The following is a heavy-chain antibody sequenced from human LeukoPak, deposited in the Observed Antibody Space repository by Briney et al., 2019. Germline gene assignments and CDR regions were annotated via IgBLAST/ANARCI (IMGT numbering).Heavy chain of an antibody. Sequence: GGSLRHSCAAPGFTSSNYWINWVRQAPRKGVEWVANVNEYGSEKYNVDSVRGRFTISRDNAENSRFLHMNSLKDEDTAVYRCARVLYGSRVNVIDSWGPGTLVTVPS. CDR1: GFTSSNYW. CDR2: VNEYGSEK. V-gene: IGHV3-7*01. D-gene: IGHD2-2*01. CDR3: ARVLYGSRVNVIDS. J-gene: IGHJ4*02.